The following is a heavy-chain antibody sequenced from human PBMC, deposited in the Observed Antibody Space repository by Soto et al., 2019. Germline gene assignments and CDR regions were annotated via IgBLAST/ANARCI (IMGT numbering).Heavy chain of an antibody. CDR1: GYTFTSYG. CDR3: ARVMGSSSQTATAIQFDP. D-gene: IGHD2-2*02. CDR2: ISAYNGNT. V-gene: IGHV1-18*04. J-gene: IGHJ5*02. Sequence: GASVKVACKASGYTFTSYGISWVRQAPGQGLEWMGWISAYNGNTNYAQKLQGRVTMTTDTSTSTAYMELRSLRSDDTAVYYCARVMGSSSQTATAIQFDPWGQGTLVTVSS.